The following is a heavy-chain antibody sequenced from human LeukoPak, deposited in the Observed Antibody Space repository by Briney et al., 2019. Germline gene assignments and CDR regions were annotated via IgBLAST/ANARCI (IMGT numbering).Heavy chain of an antibody. Sequence: SVKVSCKASGGTFSSYAISWVRQAPGQGLEWMGGIIPIFGTANYAQKFQGRVTITTDESTSTAYMELSSLRSEDTAVYYCASTPSSSSGRVNWFDPWGQGTLVTVSS. CDR2: IIPIFGTA. CDR3: ASTPSSSSGRVNWFDP. V-gene: IGHV1-69*05. J-gene: IGHJ5*02. D-gene: IGHD6-6*01. CDR1: GGTFSSYA.